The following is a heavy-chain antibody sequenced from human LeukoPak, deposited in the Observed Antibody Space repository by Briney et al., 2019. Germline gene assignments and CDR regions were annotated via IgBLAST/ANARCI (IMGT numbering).Heavy chain of an antibody. CDR3: ARDKLYYFDY. J-gene: IGHJ4*02. Sequence: ASVKVSCKASGYTFTGYYMHWVRQAPGQGLEWMGWISAYNGNTNYAQKLQGRVTMTTDTSTSTAYMELRSLRSDDTAVYYCARDKLYYFDYWGQGTLVTVSS. D-gene: IGHD2-15*01. CDR2: ISAYNGNT. V-gene: IGHV1-18*04. CDR1: GYTFTGYY.